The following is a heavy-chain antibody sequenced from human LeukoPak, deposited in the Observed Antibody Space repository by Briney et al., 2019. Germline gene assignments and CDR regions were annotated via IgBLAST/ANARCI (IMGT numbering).Heavy chain of an antibody. D-gene: IGHD5-18*01. CDR2: SSAYNCNT. V-gene: IGHV1-18*01. CDR1: GYTFTSYV. CDR3: ARSGYSYGYIHFDY. Sequence: GASVKVSCKASGYTFTSYVITCWRQPPGQGLEWMGGSSAYNCNTTHQQNLQGRVTMTTDTSTSTAYMELSSLRSEDTAVYYCARSGYSYGYIHFDYWGQGTLVTVSS. J-gene: IGHJ4*02.